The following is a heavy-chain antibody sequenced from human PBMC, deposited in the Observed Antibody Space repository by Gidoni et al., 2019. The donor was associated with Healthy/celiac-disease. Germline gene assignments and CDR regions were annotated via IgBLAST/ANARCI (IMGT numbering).Heavy chain of an antibody. J-gene: IGHJ4*02. CDR3: EAAMVTGAYYFDY. Sequence: EVQLVESGGGLVQPGGSLRLSCAASGFTVSSNYMSWVRQAPGKGLEWVSVIYSGGSTYYADSVKGRFTISRHNSKNTLYLQMNSLRAEDTAVYYCEAAMVTGAYYFDYWGQGTLVTVSS. CDR1: GFTVSSNY. V-gene: IGHV3-53*04. D-gene: IGHD5-18*01. CDR2: IYSGGST.